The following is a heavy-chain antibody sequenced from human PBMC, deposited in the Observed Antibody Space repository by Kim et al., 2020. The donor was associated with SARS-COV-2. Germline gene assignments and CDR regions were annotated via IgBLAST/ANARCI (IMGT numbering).Heavy chain of an antibody. V-gene: IGHV3-74*01. CDR3: VREVMEAAHYFDS. Sequence: AGPGKGRFTISRDNAKNTLYLQMDSLRAEDTAVYYCVREVMEAAHYFDSWGQGTLVTVSS. J-gene: IGHJ4*02. D-gene: IGHD2-21*01.